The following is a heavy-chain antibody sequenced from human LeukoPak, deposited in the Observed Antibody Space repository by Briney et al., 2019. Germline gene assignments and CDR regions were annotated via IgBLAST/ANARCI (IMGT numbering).Heavy chain of an antibody. D-gene: IGHD2/OR15-2a*01. J-gene: IGHJ6*02. CDR2: IYDSGST. CDR1: GGSMTNLY. V-gene: IGHV4-59*07. CDR3: AKGGSTNFYYGDG. Sequence: SDTLSLTRSVSGGSMTNLYWTWIRQPPEKGLEWIGDIYDSGSTRYNTSLEGRVTISVDTSKNQFSLKLSSVTAADTAVYYCAKGGSTNFYYGDGWGQGTTVTVS.